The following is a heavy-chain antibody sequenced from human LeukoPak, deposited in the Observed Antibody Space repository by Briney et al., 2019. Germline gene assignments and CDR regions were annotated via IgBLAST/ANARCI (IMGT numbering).Heavy chain of an antibody. J-gene: IGHJ5*02. CDR2: ISGTGDSP. CDR3: TKDIGWFDP. CDR1: GFTFRSYA. V-gene: IGHV3-23*01. Sequence: GGSLRLSCAASGFTFRSYAMNWVRQAPGKGLEWVSAISGTGDSPHYADSVKGRFTISRDNSKNTLYLQMNSLRAEDTAFYYCTKDIGWFDPWGQGTLVTVSS.